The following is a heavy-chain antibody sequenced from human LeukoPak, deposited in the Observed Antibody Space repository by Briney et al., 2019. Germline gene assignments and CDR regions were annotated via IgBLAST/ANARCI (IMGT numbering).Heavy chain of an antibody. CDR3: ARVKEASAFDI. CDR1: GFTFSSYS. Sequence: GGSLRLSCAASGFTFSSYSMNWVRQAPGKGLEWVSSISSSSSYIYYADSVKGRFTISRDNAKNSLYLKMNSLRAEDTAVYYCARVKEASAFDIWGQGTMITVSS. D-gene: IGHD5-12*01. CDR2: ISSSSSYI. J-gene: IGHJ3*02. V-gene: IGHV3-21*01.